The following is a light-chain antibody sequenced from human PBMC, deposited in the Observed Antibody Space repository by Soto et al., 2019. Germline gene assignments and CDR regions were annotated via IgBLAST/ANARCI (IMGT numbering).Light chain of an antibody. CDR2: QDD. V-gene: IGLV3-1*01. Sequence: SYELIQPPSVSVSPGQTASITCSGDKLGDKYACWYQQKPGQSPVLVIYQDDKRPSGIPERFSGSNSGNTATLIISGTQAMDEADYYCQAWDSSPGVFGGGTKLTVL. CDR1: KLGDKY. CDR3: QAWDSSPGV. J-gene: IGLJ2*01.